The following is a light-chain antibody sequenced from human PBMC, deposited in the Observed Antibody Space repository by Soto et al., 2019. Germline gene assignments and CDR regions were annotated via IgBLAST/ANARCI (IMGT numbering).Light chain of an antibody. CDR1: QSVNSN. V-gene: IGKV3-15*01. CDR3: QQYNNWPFT. Sequence: EIMMTQSPVTLSVSPGKRATLSCRASQSVNSNLAWYQQKPGQAPRLLIYGASTRATGIPASFIGNGSGTEFTLTASSLQPEDFAVYYCQQYNNWPFTFGPGTKVDIK. CDR2: GAS. J-gene: IGKJ3*01.